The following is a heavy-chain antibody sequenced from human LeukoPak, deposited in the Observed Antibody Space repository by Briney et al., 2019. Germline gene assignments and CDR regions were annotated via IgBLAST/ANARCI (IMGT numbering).Heavy chain of an antibody. J-gene: IGHJ5*02. CDR1: GGSISSSTFY. CDR3: ARAGFTMIVVVTPDNWFDP. D-gene: IGHD3-22*01. Sequence: SETLSLTCTVSGGSISSSTFYWGWIRQPPGKGLEWIGTIYYSGSTYYNQSLKSRVTISVDTSKNQFSLKLSSVTAADTAVYYCARAGFTMIVVVTPDNWFDPWGQGTLVTVSS. CDR2: IYYSGST. V-gene: IGHV4-39*07.